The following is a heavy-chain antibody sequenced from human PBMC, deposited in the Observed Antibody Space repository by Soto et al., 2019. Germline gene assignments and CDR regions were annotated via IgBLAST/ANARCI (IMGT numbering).Heavy chain of an antibody. CDR1: GYSFTSYW. Sequence: GESLKISCKGSGYSFTSYWISWVRQMPGKGLEWMGRIDPSDSYTNYSPSFQGHVTISADKSISTAYLQWSSLKASDTAMYYCARNLRCSSTGCYYYYYYGMDVWGQGTTVTVSS. CDR3: ARNLRCSSTGCYYYYYYGMDV. CDR2: IDPSDSYT. V-gene: IGHV5-10-1*01. J-gene: IGHJ6*02. D-gene: IGHD2-2*01.